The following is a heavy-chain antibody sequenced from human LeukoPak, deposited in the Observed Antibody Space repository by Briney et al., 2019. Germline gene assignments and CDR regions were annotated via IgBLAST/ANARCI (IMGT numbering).Heavy chain of an antibody. Sequence: ETLSLTCAVYGGSFSGYYWSWIRQPPGKGLEWVSAISGSGGSTYYADSVKGRFTISRDNSKNTLYLQMNSLRAEDTAVYYCAKDSVSNFWSGYLDWGQGTLVTVSS. D-gene: IGHD3-3*01. CDR2: ISGSGGST. CDR3: AKDSVSNFWSGYLD. J-gene: IGHJ4*02. CDR1: GGSFSGYY. V-gene: IGHV3-23*01.